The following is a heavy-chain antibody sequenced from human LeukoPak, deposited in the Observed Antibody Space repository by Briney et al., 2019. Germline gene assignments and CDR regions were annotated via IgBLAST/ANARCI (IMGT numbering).Heavy chain of an antibody. D-gene: IGHD2-21*02. CDR2: IYYSGST. Sequence: SETLSLTCTVSGGSISSYYWSWIRQPPGKGLEWIGYIYYSGSTNYNPSLKSRVTISVDTSKNQFSLKLSSVTAADTAVDYCARGVVVVTAIVPDAFDIWGQGTMVTVSS. J-gene: IGHJ3*02. CDR1: GGSISSYY. CDR3: ARGVVVVTAIVPDAFDI. V-gene: IGHV4-59*01.